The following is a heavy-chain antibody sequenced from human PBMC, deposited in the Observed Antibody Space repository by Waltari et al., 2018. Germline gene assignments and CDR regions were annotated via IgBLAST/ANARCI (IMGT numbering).Heavy chain of an antibody. J-gene: IGHJ3*01. D-gene: IGHD4-17*01. CDR1: GFTFGSYA. Sequence: EVQLLQSGGGLVQSGGSLRLSCVASGFTFGSYAMSWGRQVPGKGVQWVSRITGSGASTYYADSVRVRFTISRDNSKNTVYLQMNSLRVEDTAVFYCAKSGDYGDNYRPLWDAFNLWGQGTMVSVSS. V-gene: IGHV3-23*01. CDR3: AKSGDYGDNYRPLWDAFNL. CDR2: ITGSGAST.